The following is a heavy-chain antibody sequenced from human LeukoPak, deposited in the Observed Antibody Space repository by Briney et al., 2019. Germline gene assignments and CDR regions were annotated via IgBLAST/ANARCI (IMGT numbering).Heavy chain of an antibody. CDR1: GFTFSDYY. Sequence: GGSLRLSCAASGFTFSDYYMSWIRQAPGKGLEWVSYISSSGSTIYYADSVKGGFTISRDNAKNSLYLQMNSLRAEDTAVYYCARDRRLLKAFDIWGQGTMVTVSS. J-gene: IGHJ3*02. CDR2: ISSSGSTI. V-gene: IGHV3-11*01. CDR3: ARDRRLLKAFDI.